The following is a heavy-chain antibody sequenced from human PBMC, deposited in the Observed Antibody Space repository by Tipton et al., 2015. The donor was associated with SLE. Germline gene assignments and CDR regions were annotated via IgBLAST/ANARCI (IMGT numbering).Heavy chain of an antibody. Sequence: LRLSCTVSGGSISSYYWSWIRQPAGKGLEWIGRIYTSGSPNYNPSLKSRVTISVDTSKNQFSLKLSSVTAADTAVYYCARAVPAAWYFDLWGRGTLVTVSS. J-gene: IGHJ2*01. CDR1: GGSISSYY. D-gene: IGHD2-2*01. CDR2: IYTSGSP. V-gene: IGHV4-4*07. CDR3: ARAVPAAWYFDL.